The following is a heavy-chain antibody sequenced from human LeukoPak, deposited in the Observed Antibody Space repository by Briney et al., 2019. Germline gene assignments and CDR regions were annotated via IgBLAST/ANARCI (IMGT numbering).Heavy chain of an antibody. CDR2: ISGSGGST. CDR1: GFSFSSYA. V-gene: IGHV3-23*01. CDR3: AKDFRIGYSAHFDY. J-gene: IGHJ4*02. Sequence: GGSLRLSCVASGFSFSSYAMSWVRQAPGKRLEWVTVISGSGGSTYYADSVKGRFSISRDNSKNTLYLQMDSLRGEDTAVYYCAKDFRIGYSAHFDYWGQGALVTVSS. D-gene: IGHD2-21*01.